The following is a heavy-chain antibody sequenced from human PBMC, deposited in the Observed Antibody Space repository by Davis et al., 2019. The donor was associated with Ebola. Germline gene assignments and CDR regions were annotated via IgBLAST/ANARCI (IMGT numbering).Heavy chain of an antibody. CDR2: IKSSGETT. Sequence: PGGSLRLSCAASGFTFDDYAMNWVRQAPGKGLEWVSYIKSSGETTYYADSVKGRFTISRDNAKNSLYLQMNSLRAEDTAIYYCARRGRMDVWGRGTTVTVSS. V-gene: IGHV3-48*03. D-gene: IGHD3-16*01. CDR1: GFTFDDYA. J-gene: IGHJ6*02. CDR3: ARRGRMDV.